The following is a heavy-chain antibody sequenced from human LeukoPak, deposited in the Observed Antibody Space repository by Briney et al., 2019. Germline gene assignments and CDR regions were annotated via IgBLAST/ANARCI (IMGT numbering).Heavy chain of an antibody. CDR2: IKSKTDGGTT. D-gene: IGHD2-15*01. CDR3: TTRPYCSGGSCYLAAFDI. J-gene: IGHJ3*02. Sequence: GGSLRLSCAASGLTFSNAWMSWVRQAPGKGLEWVGRIKSKTDGGTTDYAAPVKGRFTISRDDSKNTLYLQMNSLKTEDTAVYYCTTRPYCSGGSCYLAAFDIWGQGTTVTVSS. CDR1: GLTFSNAW. V-gene: IGHV3-15*01.